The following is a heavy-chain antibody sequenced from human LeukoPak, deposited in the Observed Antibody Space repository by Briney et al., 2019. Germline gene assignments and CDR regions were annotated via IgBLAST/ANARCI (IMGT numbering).Heavy chain of an antibody. D-gene: IGHD4-17*01. J-gene: IGHJ4*02. Sequence: SVKVSCKASGGTFSSYAISWVRQAPGQGLEWMGGIIPIFGTANYAQKFQGRVTITADESTSTAYMELSSLRSEDTAVYYCARDQASYGDYWNFDYWGQGTLVTVSS. V-gene: IGHV1-69*13. CDR1: GGTFSSYA. CDR2: IIPIFGTA. CDR3: ARDQASYGDYWNFDY.